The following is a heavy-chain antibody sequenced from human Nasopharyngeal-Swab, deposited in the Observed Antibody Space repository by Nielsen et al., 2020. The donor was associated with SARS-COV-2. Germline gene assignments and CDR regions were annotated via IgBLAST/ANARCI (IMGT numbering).Heavy chain of an antibody. Sequence: WVRQAPGQGLEWMGIINPNGDGTMYAQKFQGRVTMTRDTSTSTVYMEMSNLRSDDTAVYYCVRDRDDSFDLWGQGTMVTVSS. CDR2: INPNGDGT. V-gene: IGHV1-46*01. D-gene: IGHD2-21*02. CDR3: VRDRDDSFDL. J-gene: IGHJ3*01.